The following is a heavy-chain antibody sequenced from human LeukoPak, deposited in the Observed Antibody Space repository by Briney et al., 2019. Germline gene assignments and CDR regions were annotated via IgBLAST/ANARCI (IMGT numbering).Heavy chain of an antibody. CDR2: VYYSGTT. CDR1: GGSITSHY. CDR3: ARGRGRDGDNLTS. Sequence: SETLPLTCTVSGGSITSHYWSWIRQPPGKGLEWIGYVYYSGTTNYNPSLKSRVTISVDTSKNQFSLKLTSVTAADTAVYYCARGRGRDGDNLTSWGQGTQVTVSS. V-gene: IGHV4-59*11. J-gene: IGHJ4*02. D-gene: IGHD5-24*01.